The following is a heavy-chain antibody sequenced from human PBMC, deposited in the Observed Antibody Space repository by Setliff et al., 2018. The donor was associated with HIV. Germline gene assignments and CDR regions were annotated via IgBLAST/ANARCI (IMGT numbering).Heavy chain of an antibody. D-gene: IGHD3-22*01. CDR2: IYYSGST. J-gene: IGHJ3*02. Sequence: KTSETLSLTCTVSGGYITTYYWSWIRQPPGKGLEWIGYIYYSGSTNYNPSLKSRVTISVDTSKNQFSLKLSSVTAADTAVYYCARLHYYDRSGLTVGALDIWGQGTMVTVS. CDR1: GGYITTYY. CDR3: ARLHYYDRSGLTVGALDI. V-gene: IGHV4-59*08.